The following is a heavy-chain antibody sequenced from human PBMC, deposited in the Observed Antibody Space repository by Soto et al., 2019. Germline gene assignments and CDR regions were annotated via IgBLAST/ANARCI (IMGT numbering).Heavy chain of an antibody. CDR3: RTVFEY. CDR1: GFTFTNYW. J-gene: IGHJ4*02. V-gene: IGHV3-74*01. CDR2: IDGVGTGA. Sequence: GSPGLSCAASGFTFTNYWMHWVREVPGKGLVWVSRIDGVGTGASYSDSVRGRFTISRDNAENTLYLQMNSLRAEDTAVYCCRTVFEYWGQGTPVTVSS.